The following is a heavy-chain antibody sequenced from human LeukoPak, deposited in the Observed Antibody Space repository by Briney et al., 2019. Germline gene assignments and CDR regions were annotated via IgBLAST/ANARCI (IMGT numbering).Heavy chain of an antibody. V-gene: IGHV4-59*01. CDR1: GGSIISYY. CDR2: IYNTGST. D-gene: IGHD6-6*01. Sequence: SETLSLTCTVSGGSIISYYWSWIRHPPGKGLEWIGYIYNTGSTNSNPSLTSRVTISVDTSKNQCSLKLSSVTAADTAVYYCATNKAAARGAFDIWGQGTMVTVSS. J-gene: IGHJ3*02. CDR3: ATNKAAARGAFDI.